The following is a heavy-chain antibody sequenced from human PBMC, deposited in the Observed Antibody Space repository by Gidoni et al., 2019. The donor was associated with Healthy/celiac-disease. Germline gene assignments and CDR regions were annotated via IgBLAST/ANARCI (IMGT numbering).Heavy chain of an antibody. Sequence: EVQLVESGGGLVQPGGSLRLSSAASVFTVSSNYMSWVRQAPGKGLEWVSVIYSGGSTYYADSVKGRFTISRDNSKNTLYLQMNSLRAEDTAVYYCARVVPKGGYFDYWGQGTLVTVSS. CDR3: ARVVPKGGYFDY. D-gene: IGHD3-10*01. V-gene: IGHV3-66*01. CDR1: VFTVSSNY. J-gene: IGHJ4*02. CDR2: IYSGGST.